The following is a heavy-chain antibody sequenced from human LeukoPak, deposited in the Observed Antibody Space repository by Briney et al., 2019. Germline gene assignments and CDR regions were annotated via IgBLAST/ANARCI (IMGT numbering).Heavy chain of an antibody. CDR3: ARGARNYGRGCLNY. V-gene: IGHV4-34*01. Sequence: SETLSPTCAVYGGSFSGYYWSWIRQPPGKGLEWIGEINHSGSTNYNPSLKSRVTISVDTSKNQFSLKLSSVTAADTAVYYCARGARNYGRGCLNYWGQGTLVTVSS. CDR1: GGSFSGYY. D-gene: IGHD1-7*01. J-gene: IGHJ4*02. CDR2: INHSGST.